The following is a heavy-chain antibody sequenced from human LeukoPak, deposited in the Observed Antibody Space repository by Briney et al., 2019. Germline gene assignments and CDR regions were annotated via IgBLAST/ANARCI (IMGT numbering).Heavy chain of an antibody. V-gene: IGHV1-69*06. J-gene: IGHJ6*03. Sequence: SVKVSCKASGGTFSSYAISWVRQAPGQGLEWMGGIIPIFGTANYAQKFQGRVTITADKSTSTAYMELSSLRSEDTAVYYCARANTAMVTRGYYYYYMDVWGKGTTVTVSS. CDR2: IIPIFGTA. CDR3: ARANTAMVTRGYYYYYMDV. D-gene: IGHD5-18*01. CDR1: GGTFSSYA.